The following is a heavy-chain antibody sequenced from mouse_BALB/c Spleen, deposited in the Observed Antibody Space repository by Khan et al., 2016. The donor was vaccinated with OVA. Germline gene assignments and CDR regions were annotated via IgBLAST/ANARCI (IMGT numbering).Heavy chain of an antibody. V-gene: IGHV3-2*02. J-gene: IGHJ2*01. D-gene: IGHD1-2*01. CDR2: ISYSGST. CDR1: GYSITSGYG. CDR3: ARTARIKY. Sequence: EVQLQEPGPGLVKPSQSLSLTCTVTGYSITSGYGWNWIRQFPGTKLEWMGYISYSGSTNYNPSLKSRISITRDTSNNQFFLQLNSVTTEDTATYYWARTARIKYWGQGTTLTVSS.